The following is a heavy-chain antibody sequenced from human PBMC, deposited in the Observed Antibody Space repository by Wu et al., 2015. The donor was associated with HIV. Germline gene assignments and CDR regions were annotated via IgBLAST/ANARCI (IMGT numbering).Heavy chain of an antibody. Sequence: QVQLVQSGAEVKKPGSSVKVSCKASGGTFGRNEVNWVRQAPGHGPEWVGFYIPILGAVKIAQKFQDRVTLITDEATGTAYMEMRSLRPDDTAIYFCARVSLRLFDHWGQGTLVTVSS. D-gene: IGHD3-9*01. J-gene: IGHJ4*02. CDR1: GGTFGRNE. V-gene: IGHV1-69*05. CDR3: ARVSLRLFDH. CDR2: YIPILGAV.